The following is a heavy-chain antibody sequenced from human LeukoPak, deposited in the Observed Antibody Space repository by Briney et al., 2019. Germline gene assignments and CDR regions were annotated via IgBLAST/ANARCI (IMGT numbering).Heavy chain of an antibody. J-gene: IGHJ4*02. CDR3: ARGGGSGSYSTDY. CDR2: ITTSSYT. D-gene: IGHD3-10*01. CDR1: GFTFSDYS. Sequence: GGSLRLSCAASGFTFSDYSVNWVRQAPGKGLEWVSSITTSSYTYYADSVKGRFTISRDNAKNSLYLQMNSLRAEDTAVYYCARGGGSGSYSTDYWGQGTLVTVSS. V-gene: IGHV3-69-1*01.